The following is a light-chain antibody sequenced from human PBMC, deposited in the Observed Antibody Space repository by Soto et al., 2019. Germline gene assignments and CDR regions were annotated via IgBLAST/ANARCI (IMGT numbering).Light chain of an antibody. J-gene: IGKJ1*01. CDR3: QQYGSSPRT. CDR2: DAS. V-gene: IGKV3-20*01. Sequence: EIVLTQSPGTLSLPPGERATLSCRASQSVSSSYLAWYQQKPGQAPRLLIYDASSRATGIPDRFSGSGSGTDFTLTISRLEPEYFAVYYCQQYGSSPRTFGQGTKVEIK. CDR1: QSVSSSY.